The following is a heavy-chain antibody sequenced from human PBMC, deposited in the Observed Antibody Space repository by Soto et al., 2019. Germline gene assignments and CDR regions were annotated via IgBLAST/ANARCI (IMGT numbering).Heavy chain of an antibody. CDR2: ISYDGSNK. CDR1: GFTFSSYA. Sequence: QVQLVESGGGVVQPGWSLRLSCAASGFTFSSYAMHWVRQAPGKGLEWVAVISYDGSNKYYADSVKGRFTISRDNSKNTLYLQMNSLRAEDTAVYYCARDRMGGGMDVWGQGTTVTVSS. D-gene: IGHD2-8*01. J-gene: IGHJ6*02. V-gene: IGHV3-30-3*01. CDR3: ARDRMGGGMDV.